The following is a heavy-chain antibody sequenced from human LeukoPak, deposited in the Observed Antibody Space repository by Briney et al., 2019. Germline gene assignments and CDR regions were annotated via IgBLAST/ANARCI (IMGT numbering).Heavy chain of an antibody. D-gene: IGHD3-10*01. CDR1: GGSISSGGYY. Sequence: PSQTLFLTCTVSGGSISSGGYYWSWIRQHPGKGLEWIGYIYYSGSTYYNPSLKSRVTISVDTSKNQFSLKLSSVTAADTAVYYCAREVLLWFGDPGGWFDPWGQGTLVTVSS. CDR2: IYYSGST. CDR3: AREVLLWFGDPGGWFDP. J-gene: IGHJ5*02. V-gene: IGHV4-31*03.